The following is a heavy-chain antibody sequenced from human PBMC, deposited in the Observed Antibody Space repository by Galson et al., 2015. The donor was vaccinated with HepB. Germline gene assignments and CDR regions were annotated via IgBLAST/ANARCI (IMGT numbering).Heavy chain of an antibody. CDR2: IYYSGST. Sequence: LSLTCTVSGGSVSSGSYYWSWIRQPPGKGLEWIGYIYYSGSTNYNPSLKSRVTISVDTSKNQFSLKLSSATAADTAVYYCARHFYDFWREGRFDPWGQGTLVTVSS. CDR3: ARHFYDFWREGRFDP. V-gene: IGHV4-61*01. D-gene: IGHD3-3*01. J-gene: IGHJ5*02. CDR1: GGSVSSGSYY.